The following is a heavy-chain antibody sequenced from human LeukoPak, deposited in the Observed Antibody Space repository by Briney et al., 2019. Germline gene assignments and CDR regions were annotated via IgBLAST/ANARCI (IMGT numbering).Heavy chain of an antibody. CDR1: GYTFTSYY. D-gene: IGHD3-9*01. J-gene: IGHJ4*02. Sequence: ASVKVSCKASGYTFTSYYMHWVRQAPGQGLEWMGGFDPEDGETIYAQKFQGRVTMTEDTSTDTAYMELSSLRSEDTAVYYCAARSSRYFDWLLYGYWGQGTLVTVSS. V-gene: IGHV1-24*01. CDR2: FDPEDGET. CDR3: AARSSRYFDWLLYGY.